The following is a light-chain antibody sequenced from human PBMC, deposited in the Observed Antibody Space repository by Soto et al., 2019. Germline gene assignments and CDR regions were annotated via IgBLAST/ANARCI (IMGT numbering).Light chain of an antibody. Sequence: EIVMTQSPATLSVSPGERATLSCRASQSVNRNLAWYQRKRGQAPRLLIFYASTRAPGIPSGFSGSGSGTEFTLTISSLQSEDFAVYYCRQYNTWPWTFGQGTEVEIK. V-gene: IGKV3-15*01. CDR3: RQYNTWPWT. CDR1: QSVNRN. J-gene: IGKJ1*01. CDR2: YAS.